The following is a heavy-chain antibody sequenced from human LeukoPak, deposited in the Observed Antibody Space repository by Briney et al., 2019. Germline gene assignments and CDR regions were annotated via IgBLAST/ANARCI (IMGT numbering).Heavy chain of an antibody. CDR3: ARRVAVAGWYFDL. Sequence: SETLSLTCTVSGGSISSSSYYWGWIRQPPGKGLEWIGSIYHSGSTYYNPSLKSRVTISVDTSKNQFSLKLSSVTAADTAVYYCARRVAVAGWYFDLWGRGTLVTVSS. D-gene: IGHD6-19*01. J-gene: IGHJ2*01. V-gene: IGHV4-39*07. CDR2: IYHSGST. CDR1: GGSISSSSYY.